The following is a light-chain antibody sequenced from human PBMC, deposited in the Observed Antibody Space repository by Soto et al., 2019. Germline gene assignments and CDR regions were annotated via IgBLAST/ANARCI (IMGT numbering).Light chain of an antibody. CDR2: GTS. CDR3: QQYDSSDT. J-gene: IGKJ2*01. CDR1: QSVSSSY. Sequence: EIVLTQSPGTLSLSPGERATLSCRASQSVSSSYLAWYQQKPGQAPRLLIHGTSSRATGVPDRFSGSGSVTDFTLTISRLEPEDFAVYFCQQYDSSDTFGQGTKLEIK. V-gene: IGKV3-20*01.